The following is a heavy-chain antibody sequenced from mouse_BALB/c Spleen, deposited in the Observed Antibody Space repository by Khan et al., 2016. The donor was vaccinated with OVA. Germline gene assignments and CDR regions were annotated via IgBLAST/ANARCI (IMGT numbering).Heavy chain of an antibody. CDR2: IWAGGST. CDR3: ARLEDI. D-gene: IGHD1-3*01. J-gene: IGHJ2*01. Sequence: QVQLKESGPGLVAPSQSLSITCTVSGFSLPGFVFPWFPNPPGKVLGWLGLIWAGGSTNYNSALMSRLSISKDNSKSQVFLKMNSLQTDDTAMYYCARLEDIWGQGTTLTVSS. CDR1: GFSLPGFV. V-gene: IGHV2-9*02.